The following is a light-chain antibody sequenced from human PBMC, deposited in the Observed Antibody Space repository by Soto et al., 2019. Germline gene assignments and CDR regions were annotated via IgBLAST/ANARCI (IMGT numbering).Light chain of an antibody. J-gene: IGKJ5*01. CDR1: QSFSSY. V-gene: IGKV3-11*01. CDR2: DAS. CDR3: QQRSNWPPIT. Sequence: EIGLPPSPATLSLSPGEKATLSCRASQSFSSYLAWYQQKPGQAPRLLIYDASNRATGIPARFSGSGSGTDFTLTISSLEPEDFAVYYCQQRSNWPPITFGQGTRLEIK.